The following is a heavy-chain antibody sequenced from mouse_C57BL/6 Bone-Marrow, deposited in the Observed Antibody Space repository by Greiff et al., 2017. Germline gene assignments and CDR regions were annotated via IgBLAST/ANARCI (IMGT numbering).Heavy chain of an antibody. CDR1: GYTFTSYW. Sequence: VQLQQPGAELVRPGTSVKLSCKASGYTFTSYWMHWVKQRPGQGLEWIGVIDPSDSYTNYNQKFKGKATLTVDTSSSTAYMQLSSLTSEDSAVYYCARLTYGSSDWYFDVWGTGTTVTVSS. CDR3: ARLTYGSSDWYFDV. CDR2: IDPSDSYT. J-gene: IGHJ1*03. D-gene: IGHD1-1*01. V-gene: IGHV1-59*01.